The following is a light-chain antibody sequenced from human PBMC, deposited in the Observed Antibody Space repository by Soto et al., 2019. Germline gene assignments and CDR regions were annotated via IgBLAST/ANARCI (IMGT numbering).Light chain of an antibody. J-gene: IGLJ1*01. CDR1: SSDVGGYNY. V-gene: IGLV2-14*01. CDR2: EVS. Sequence: QSVLTQPASVSESPGQSITISCTGTSSDVGGYNYVSWYQQHPGKAPKLMIYEVSNRPSGVSNRFSGSKSGNTASLTISGLQAEDEADYYCSSYTTSNTLVFGTGTQVTVL. CDR3: SSYTTSNTLV.